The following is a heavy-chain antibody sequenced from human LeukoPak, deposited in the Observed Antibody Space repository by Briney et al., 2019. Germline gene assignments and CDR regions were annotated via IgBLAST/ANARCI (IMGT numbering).Heavy chain of an antibody. D-gene: IGHD6-13*01. V-gene: IGHV3-11*04. CDR3: ATTPGIAAAGGKMDV. CDR1: GFIISDYY. Sequence: MPGGSLRLSCAASGFIISDYYVSWIRQAPGKGLEWIAYISSTSESSIDYGDAVKGRFTISRDNAKSSLYLQMSSLRAEDTAVYYCATTPGIAAAGGKMDVWGKGTTVTVSS. CDR2: ISSTSESSI. J-gene: IGHJ6*04.